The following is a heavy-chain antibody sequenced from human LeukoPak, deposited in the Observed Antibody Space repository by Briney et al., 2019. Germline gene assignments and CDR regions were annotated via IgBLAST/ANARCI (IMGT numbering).Heavy chain of an antibody. Sequence: SETLSLTCAVYGGSFSGYYWSWIRQPPGEGLEWIGEINHSGSTNYNPSLKSRVTISVDTSKNQFSLKLSSVTAADTAVYYCARASSSWLYYHMDVWGKGTTVTVSS. CDR3: ARASSSWLYYHMDV. V-gene: IGHV4-34*01. CDR1: GGSFSGYY. CDR2: INHSGST. J-gene: IGHJ6*03. D-gene: IGHD6-13*01.